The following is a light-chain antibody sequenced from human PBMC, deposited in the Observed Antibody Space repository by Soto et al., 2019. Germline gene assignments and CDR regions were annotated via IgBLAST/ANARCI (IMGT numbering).Light chain of an antibody. CDR3: HQYGPSFT. CDR2: GAS. Sequence: EIVLTQSPGTLSLSPGERATLSCRASQSVSSNYLAWYRQTPGQAPRLLVYGASSRASGIPDRFSGSGSGTDFTLTISRLEPEDFSVYYCHQYGPSFTFGVRTKVEIK. CDR1: QSVSSNY. V-gene: IGKV3-20*01. J-gene: IGKJ4*01.